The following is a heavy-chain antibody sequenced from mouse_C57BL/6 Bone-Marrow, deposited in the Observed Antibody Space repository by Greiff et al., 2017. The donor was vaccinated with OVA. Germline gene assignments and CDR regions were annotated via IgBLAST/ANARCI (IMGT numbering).Heavy chain of an antibody. CDR1: GFTFSSYA. CDR3: TRGYYDYEGFDY. J-gene: IGHJ2*01. Sequence: EVQLQQSGEGLVKPGGSLKLSCAASGFTFSSYAMSWVRQTPEKRLEWVAYISSGGDYIYYADTVKGRFTISRDNARNTLYLQMSSLKSEDTAMYYCTRGYYDYEGFDYWGQGTTLTVSS. CDR2: ISSGGDYI. V-gene: IGHV5-9-1*02. D-gene: IGHD2-4*01.